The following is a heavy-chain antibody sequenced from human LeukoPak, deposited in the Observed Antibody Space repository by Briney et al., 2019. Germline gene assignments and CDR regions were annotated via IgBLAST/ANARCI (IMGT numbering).Heavy chain of an antibody. Sequence: GGSLRHSCAVSRITLSNHAMTWVRPAPGGGLEWGAGISGRGGGPHYAVVVQGRFTMSRYNYKYTLYLQMNSLGAEDTAVYFCAKRGVVIPVILVGFHREAYYFDSWGQGALVTVSS. J-gene: IGHJ4*02. CDR1: RITLSNHA. CDR2: ISGRGGGP. CDR3: AKRGVVIPVILVGFHREAYYFDS. V-gene: IGHV3-23*01. D-gene: IGHD3-22*01.